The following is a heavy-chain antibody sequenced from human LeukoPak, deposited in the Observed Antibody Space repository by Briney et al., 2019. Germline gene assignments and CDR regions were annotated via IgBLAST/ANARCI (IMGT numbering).Heavy chain of an antibody. CDR2: ISGSGGST. Sequence: GGSLRLSCAASGFTFSSYAMSWVRQAPGKGLEWVSAISGSGGSTYYADSVKGRFAISRDNSKNTLYLQMNSLRAEDTAVYYCAKGTTVVTLLYFDSWGQGTLVTVSS. D-gene: IGHD4-23*01. CDR1: GFTFSSYA. CDR3: AKGTTVVTLLYFDS. V-gene: IGHV3-23*01. J-gene: IGHJ4*02.